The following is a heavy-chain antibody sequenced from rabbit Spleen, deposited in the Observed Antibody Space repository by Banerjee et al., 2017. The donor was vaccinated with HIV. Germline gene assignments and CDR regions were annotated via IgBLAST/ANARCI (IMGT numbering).Heavy chain of an antibody. CDR1: GVSFSGDSY. J-gene: IGHJ4*01. D-gene: IGHD1-1*01. V-gene: IGHV1S40*01. CDR3: ARDLDGVIGWNFGW. CDR2: IYSGSTNTT. Sequence: QSLEESGGDLVKPGASLTLTCIASGVSFSGDSYMCWVRQAPGKGLEWIACIYSGSTNTTYYASWANGRFTISKTSSTTVTLQMTSLTAADTATYFCARDLDGVIGWNFGWWGQGTLVTVS.